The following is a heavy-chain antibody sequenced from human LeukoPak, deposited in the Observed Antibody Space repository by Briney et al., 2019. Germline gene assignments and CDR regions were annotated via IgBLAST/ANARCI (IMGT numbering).Heavy chain of an antibody. CDR1: GGSISSSNW. V-gene: IGHV4-39*01. CDR3: ARHVYDYYDSSGYPDY. J-gene: IGHJ4*02. D-gene: IGHD3-22*01. CDR2: IYYSGST. Sequence: SETLSLTCAVSGGSISSSNWWSWVRQPPGKGLEWIGSIYYSGSTYYNPPLKSRVTISVDTSKNQFSLKLSSVTAADTAVYYCARHVYDYYDSSGYPDYWGQGTLVTVSS.